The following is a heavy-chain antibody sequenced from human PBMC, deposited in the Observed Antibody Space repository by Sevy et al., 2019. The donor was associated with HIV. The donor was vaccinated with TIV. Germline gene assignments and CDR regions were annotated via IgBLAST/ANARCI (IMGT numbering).Heavy chain of an antibody. CDR2: INTSGST. J-gene: IGHJ4*02. CDR3: ARSNWVTATNGFSKSYYFDY. D-gene: IGHD7-27*01. CDR1: GDSFSSYF. V-gene: IGHV4-4*07. Sequence: SETLSLTCTVSGDSFSSYFWAWIRQPAGKGLEWIGRINTSGSTNYNPSLKSRVTMSVDTSKGQVSLKGTFLTAADTAIYFCARSNWVTATNGFSKSYYFDYWGQGSLVTVSS.